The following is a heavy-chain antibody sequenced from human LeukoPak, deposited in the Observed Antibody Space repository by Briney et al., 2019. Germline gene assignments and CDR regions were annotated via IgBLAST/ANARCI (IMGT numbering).Heavy chain of an antibody. CDR1: GYTFTSYD. D-gene: IGHD3-10*01. J-gene: IGHJ4*02. CDR2: MNPNSGNT. V-gene: IGHV1-8*01. CDR3: ATVVGIGDSANYYGSGSYYRLDY. Sequence: ASVKVSCKASGYTFTSYDINWVRQATGQGLEWMGWMNPNSGNTGYAQKFQGRVTMTEDTSTDTAYMELSSLRSEDTAVYYCATVVGIGDSANYYGSGSYYRLDYWGQGTLVTVSS.